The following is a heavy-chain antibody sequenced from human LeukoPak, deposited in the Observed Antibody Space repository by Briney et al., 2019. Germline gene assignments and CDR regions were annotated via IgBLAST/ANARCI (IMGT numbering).Heavy chain of an antibody. Sequence: GGSLRLSCEVSGFPVRSRYMTWVRQPPGKGLECVAVIYSGGTTYHIDSVKGRFTISRDISKSTMYLEMINLRVEDTAIYYCASLEGGPSDGRWGQGTLVTVSS. J-gene: IGHJ4*02. CDR3: ASLEGGPSDGR. V-gene: IGHV3-53*01. CDR1: GFPVRSRY. D-gene: IGHD3-3*01. CDR2: IYSGGTT.